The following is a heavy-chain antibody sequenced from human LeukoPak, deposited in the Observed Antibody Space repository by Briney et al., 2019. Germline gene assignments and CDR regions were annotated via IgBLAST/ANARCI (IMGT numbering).Heavy chain of an antibody. Sequence: SETLSLTCTVSGGSISSYYWSWIRQPPGKGLERIGYIYYSGSTNYNPSLKSRVTISVDTSKNQFSLKLSSVTAADTAVYYCARRPHGMDVWGQGTTVTVSS. V-gene: IGHV4-59*01. CDR1: GGSISSYY. CDR2: IYYSGST. CDR3: ARRPHGMDV. J-gene: IGHJ6*02.